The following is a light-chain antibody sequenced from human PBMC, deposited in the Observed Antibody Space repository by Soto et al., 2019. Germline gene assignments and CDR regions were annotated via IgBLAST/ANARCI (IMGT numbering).Light chain of an antibody. CDR3: QQYYKGLT. J-gene: IGKJ1*01. V-gene: IGKV3-15*01. Sequence: EIVMTQSPATLSVSPGERATLSCRASQSVSSSLAWYQQKPGLAPRLLIYGTSTRATGIPARFSGSGSGTEFTITIRSLQAEDVSVYYCQQYYKGLTFGQGTKVEI. CDR1: QSVSSS. CDR2: GTS.